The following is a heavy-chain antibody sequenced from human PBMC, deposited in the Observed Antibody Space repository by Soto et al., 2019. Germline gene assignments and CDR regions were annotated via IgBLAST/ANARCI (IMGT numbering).Heavy chain of an antibody. CDR3: AKESTSGILNWFDS. Sequence: GGSLRLSCEASGFTFSTYVMSWVRQAPGKGLEWVSGISGSGGSTYYVDSVKGRFTISRDNSKNTLYLQMNSLRAEDTAVYYCAKESTSGILNWFDSWGQGTLVTVSS. CDR1: GFTFSTYV. CDR2: ISGSGGST. D-gene: IGHD1-1*01. J-gene: IGHJ5*01. V-gene: IGHV3-23*01.